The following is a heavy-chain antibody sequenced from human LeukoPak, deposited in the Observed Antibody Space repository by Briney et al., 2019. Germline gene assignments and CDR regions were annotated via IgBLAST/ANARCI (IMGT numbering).Heavy chain of an antibody. CDR2: ISSSGSTI. V-gene: IGHV3-11*01. CDR3: ARVGSSGYPIDY. Sequence: GGSLRLSCAASGFTFSDYYMSWIRQAPGKGLEWVSYISSSGSTINYADSVKGRFTISRDSAKKSLFQQMNSLRAEDTAVYYCARVGSSGYPIDYWGQGTLVTVSS. D-gene: IGHD3-22*01. J-gene: IGHJ4*02. CDR1: GFTFSDYY.